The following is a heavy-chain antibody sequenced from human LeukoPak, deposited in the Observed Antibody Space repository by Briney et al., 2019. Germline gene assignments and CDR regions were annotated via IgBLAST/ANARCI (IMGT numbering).Heavy chain of an antibody. J-gene: IGHJ3*01. CDR1: GFTFSSYG. D-gene: IGHD7-27*01. CDR3: AKEDDSWGPNNLDL. CDR2: ISFDGSNK. V-gene: IGHV3-30*18. Sequence: GRSLRLSCAASGFTFSSYGMHWVRQAPGEGLEWVAVISFDGSNKYYADSVKGRFTISRDNAKNSLFLQMSNLRDEDTAVYFCAKEDDSWGPNNLDLWGQGTMVTVSS.